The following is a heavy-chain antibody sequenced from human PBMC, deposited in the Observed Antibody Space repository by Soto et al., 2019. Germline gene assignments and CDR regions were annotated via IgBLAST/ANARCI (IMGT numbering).Heavy chain of an antibody. CDR1: GFTFSSYG. D-gene: IGHD6-19*01. V-gene: IGHV3-30*03. Sequence: GGSLRLSCAASGFTFSSYGMHWVRQAPGKGLEWVAVISYDGSNKYYADSVKGRFTISRDNSKNTLYLQMNSLRAEDTAVYYCARTPYREYSSGWYTAFDYWGQGTLVTVSS. J-gene: IGHJ4*02. CDR2: ISYDGSNK. CDR3: ARTPYREYSSGWYTAFDY.